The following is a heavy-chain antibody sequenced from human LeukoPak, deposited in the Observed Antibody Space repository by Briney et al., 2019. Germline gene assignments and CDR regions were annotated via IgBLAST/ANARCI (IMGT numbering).Heavy chain of an antibody. D-gene: IGHD2-15*01. CDR3: AGQLPKGAYFQH. Sequence: SETLSLTCTVSGGSISSSSYYWGWIRQPPGKGLEWIGSIYYSGSTYYNPSLKSRVTISVDTSKNQFSLKLSSVTAADTAVYYCAGQLPKGAYFQHWGQGTLVTVSS. CDR2: IYYSGST. CDR1: GGSISSSSYY. J-gene: IGHJ1*01. V-gene: IGHV4-39*01.